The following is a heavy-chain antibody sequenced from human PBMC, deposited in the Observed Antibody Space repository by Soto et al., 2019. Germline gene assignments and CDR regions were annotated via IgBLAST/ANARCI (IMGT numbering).Heavy chain of an antibody. J-gene: IGHJ4*02. D-gene: IGHD6-19*01. CDR3: ARVKKSGYSSGWPFDY. CDR1: GGTFSSYA. Sequence: SVKVSFKASGGTFSSYAISWVRQAPGQGLEWMGGIIPIFGTANYAQKFQGRVTITADESTSTAYMELSSLRSEDTAVYYCARVKKSGYSSGWPFDYWGQGTLVTVSS. V-gene: IGHV1-69*13. CDR2: IIPIFGTA.